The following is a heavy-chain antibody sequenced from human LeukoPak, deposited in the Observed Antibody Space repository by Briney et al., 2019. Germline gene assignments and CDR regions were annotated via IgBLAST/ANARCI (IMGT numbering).Heavy chain of an antibody. CDR2: SSYSGST. CDR1: GGSISSSSYS. CDR3: STTIRGWYGVGDY. Sequence: PSETLSLTCTVSGGSISSSSYSWVWIRQPPGKGLEYIGSSSYSGSTYYNPSLKSRVTISVDTSKNQFSLNLNSVTAADTAVYYCSTTIRGWYGVGDYWGQGVLVTVSS. J-gene: IGHJ4*02. V-gene: IGHV4-39*01. D-gene: IGHD6-19*01.